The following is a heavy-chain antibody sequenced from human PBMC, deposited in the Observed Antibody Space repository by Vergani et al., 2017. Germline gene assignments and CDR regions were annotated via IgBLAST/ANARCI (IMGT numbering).Heavy chain of an antibody. Sequence: EVQLVESGGGLVKPGGSLRLSCAASGFTFSSYSMNWVRQAPGKGLEWVSSISSSSSYIYYADSVKGRFTISRDNAKNSLYLQMNSLRAEDTAVYYCAKGFSMVRGVTLYYYYYMDVWGKGTTVTVSS. V-gene: IGHV3-21*04. J-gene: IGHJ6*03. CDR2: ISSSSSYI. CDR1: GFTFSSYS. CDR3: AKGFSMVRGVTLYYYYYMDV. D-gene: IGHD3-10*01.